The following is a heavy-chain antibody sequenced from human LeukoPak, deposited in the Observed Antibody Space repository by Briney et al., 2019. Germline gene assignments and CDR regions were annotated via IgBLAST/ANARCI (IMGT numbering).Heavy chain of an antibody. CDR2: INTDGSST. V-gene: IGHV3-74*01. J-gene: IGHJ6*03. CDR3: ARGATVTTGYYYYYMDV. CDR1: GFTFSSYW. Sequence: GGSLRLSCAASGFTFSSYWMHWVRQAPGKGLVWVSRINTDGSSTSYADSVKGRFAISRDNAKNTLYLQMNSPRAEDTAVYYCARGATVTTGYYYYYMDVWGKGTTVTVSS. D-gene: IGHD4-17*01.